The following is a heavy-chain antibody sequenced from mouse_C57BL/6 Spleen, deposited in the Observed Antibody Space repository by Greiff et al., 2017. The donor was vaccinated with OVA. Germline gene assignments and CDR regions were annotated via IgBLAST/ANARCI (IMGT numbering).Heavy chain of an antibody. CDR1: GYTFTSYW. CDR3: ARANWDEEGFAY. J-gene: IGHJ3*01. V-gene: IGHV1-64*01. Sequence: QVQLQQSGAELVKPGASVKLSCKASGYTFTSYWMHWVKQRPGQGLEWIGMIHPNSGSTNYNEKFKSKATLTVDKSSSTAYMQLSSLTSEDSAVYYCARANWDEEGFAYWGQGTLVTVSA. CDR2: IHPNSGST. D-gene: IGHD4-1*01.